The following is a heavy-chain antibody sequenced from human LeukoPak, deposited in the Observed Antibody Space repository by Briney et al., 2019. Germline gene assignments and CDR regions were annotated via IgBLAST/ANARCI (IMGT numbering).Heavy chain of an antibody. J-gene: IGHJ5*02. V-gene: IGHV4-61*08. Sequence: PSETLSLTCTVSGGSTSSGGYYWTWIRQPPGKRLEWIGYIYYSGTTSYNPSLESRVTISLDTSKNQFSLKLSSVTAADTAVYYCAREVGGYPRRFDPWGQGTLVTVSS. D-gene: IGHD5-12*01. CDR2: IYYSGTT. CDR3: AREVGGYPRRFDP. CDR1: GGSTSSGGYY.